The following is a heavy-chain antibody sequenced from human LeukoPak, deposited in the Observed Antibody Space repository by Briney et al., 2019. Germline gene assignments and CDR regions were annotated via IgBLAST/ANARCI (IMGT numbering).Heavy chain of an antibody. CDR3: AKFDSSGYYRPLGAFDI. J-gene: IGHJ3*02. D-gene: IGHD3-22*01. CDR2: ISGSGGST. Sequence: GGSLRLSCAASGFTFSSYAMSWVRQAPGKGLEWVSAISGSGGSTYYADSVKGRFTISRDNSKNTLYLQMNSLRAEDTAVYYCAKFDSSGYYRPLGAFDIWGQGTMVTVSS. V-gene: IGHV3-23*01. CDR1: GFTFSSYA.